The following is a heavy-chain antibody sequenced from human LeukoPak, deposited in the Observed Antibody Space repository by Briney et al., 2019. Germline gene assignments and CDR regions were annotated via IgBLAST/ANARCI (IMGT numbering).Heavy chain of an antibody. CDR1: GFTFSSYA. D-gene: IGHD6-19*01. CDR3: APKAYSSGWYGGYYFDY. Sequence: QPGGSLRLSCAASGFTFSSYAMSWVRQAPGKGLEWVSAISGSGGSTYYADSVKGRFTISRDNSKNTLYLQMNSLRAEDTAVYYCAPKAYSSGWYGGYYFDYWGQGTLVTVSS. CDR2: ISGSGGST. J-gene: IGHJ4*02. V-gene: IGHV3-23*01.